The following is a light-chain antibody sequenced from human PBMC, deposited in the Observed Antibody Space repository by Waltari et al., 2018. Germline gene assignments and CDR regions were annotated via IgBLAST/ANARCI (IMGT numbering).Light chain of an antibody. CDR1: QSVSRT. CDR3: QKYGRLPAT. Sequence: EIVLTQSPGTLSLSPGERATLSCRASQSVSRTLAWYQQKPGQAPRLLIYDASTRATGIADRFSGSGSGTDFSRTISRLEPEDFAVYYCQKYGRLPATFGQGTKVEIK. CDR2: DAS. J-gene: IGKJ1*01. V-gene: IGKV3-20*01.